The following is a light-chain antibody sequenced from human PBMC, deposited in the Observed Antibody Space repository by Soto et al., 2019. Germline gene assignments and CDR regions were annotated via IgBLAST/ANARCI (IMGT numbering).Light chain of an antibody. CDR1: QSVTSNY. CDR2: GAS. CDR3: QQYGRSAYT. Sequence: EIAWTQSPGTLSLSPGQGATLSCRASQSVTSNYVAWYLQKPGQAPRLLIYGASSRATGIPDRFSGSGSGKYFTLIISRQDPEDFAVYYFQQYGRSAYTFGQGTKLEIK. J-gene: IGKJ2*01. V-gene: IGKV3-20*01.